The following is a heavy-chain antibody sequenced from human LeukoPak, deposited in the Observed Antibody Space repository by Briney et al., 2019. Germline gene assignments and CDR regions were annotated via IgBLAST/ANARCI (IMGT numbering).Heavy chain of an antibody. CDR3: FGDSSGYLVEDY. CDR1: GFTFDDYA. J-gene: IGHJ4*02. Sequence: PGGSLGLSCAASGFTFDDYAMHWVRQAPGKGLEWVSGISWNSGSIGYADSVKGRFTISRDNAKNSLYLQMSSLRAEDTALYYCFGDSSGYLVEDYWGQGTLVTVSS. D-gene: IGHD3-22*01. V-gene: IGHV3-9*01. CDR2: ISWNSGSI.